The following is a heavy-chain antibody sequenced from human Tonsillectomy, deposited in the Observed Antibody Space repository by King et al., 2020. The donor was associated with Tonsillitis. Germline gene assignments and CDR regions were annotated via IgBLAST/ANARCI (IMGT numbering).Heavy chain of an antibody. V-gene: IGHV3-7*01. Sequence: VQLVESGGGLVQPGGSLRLSCAASGFTFSSYWMSWVRQAPWKGLEWVANINQDGSQKYYVDSVKGRFTLSRDNAKNSLYLQMTTLRAEDTAVCYCARALPLPYSSGCFDYWGRGTLVSVSS. CDR3: ARALPLPYSSGCFDY. J-gene: IGHJ4*02. D-gene: IGHD6-19*01. CDR2: INQDGSQK. CDR1: GFTFSSYW.